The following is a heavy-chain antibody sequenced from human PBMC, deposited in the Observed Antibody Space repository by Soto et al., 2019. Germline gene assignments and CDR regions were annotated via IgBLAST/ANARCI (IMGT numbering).Heavy chain of an antibody. CDR3: ARSDGFLAGEGYYFDY. CDR1: GGSISSYY. CDR2: IYYSGST. Sequence: PSETLSLTCTVSGGSISSYYWSWIRQPPGKGLEWIGYIYYSGSTNYNPSLKSRVTISVDTSKNQFSLKLSSVTAADTAVYYCARSDGFLAGEGYYFDYWGQGTLVTVSS. J-gene: IGHJ4*02. V-gene: IGHV4-59*01. D-gene: IGHD3-9*01.